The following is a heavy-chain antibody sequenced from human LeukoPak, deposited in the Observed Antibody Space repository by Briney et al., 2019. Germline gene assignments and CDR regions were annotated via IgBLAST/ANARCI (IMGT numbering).Heavy chain of an antibody. D-gene: IGHD6-19*01. V-gene: IGHV3-66*01. J-gene: IGHJ4*02. Sequence: GGSLRLSCAASGFTVSSNYMSWVRQAPGKGLEWVSVIYSGGSTYYADSVKGRFTISRDNSKNTLYLQMNSLRAEDTAVYYCASPAGRYRRVYYWGQGNLVTVSS. CDR1: GFTVSSNY. CDR2: IYSGGST. CDR3: ASPAGRYRRVYY.